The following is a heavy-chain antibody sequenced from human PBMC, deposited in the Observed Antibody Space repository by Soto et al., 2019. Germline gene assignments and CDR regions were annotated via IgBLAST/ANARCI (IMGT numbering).Heavy chain of an antibody. CDR1: GGTFSSYA. CDR3: VLWGGFGEPYDDFDI. Sequence: QVQLVQSGAEVKKPGSSVKVSCKASGGTFSSYAISWVRQAPGHGLEWMGAIIPIFGTANYAQKFQGRVTITADESTSTAYMELSGLRSEDTAVYYCVLWGGFGEPYDDFDIWGQGTMVTVAS. J-gene: IGHJ3*02. CDR2: IIPIFGTA. V-gene: IGHV1-69*01. D-gene: IGHD3-10*01.